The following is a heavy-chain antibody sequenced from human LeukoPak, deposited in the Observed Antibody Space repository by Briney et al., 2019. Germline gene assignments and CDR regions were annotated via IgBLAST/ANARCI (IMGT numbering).Heavy chain of an antibody. J-gene: IGHJ4*02. CDR3: AKVIAVAGIAFDY. D-gene: IGHD6-19*01. CDR2: ISYSGANR. CDR1: GFTFNSYG. V-gene: IGHV3-30*18. Sequence: GGSLRLSCAVSGFTFNSYGMHWVRQAPGQGLEWVAYISYSGANRYYTDSVKGRFTISRDNSKNTLYLQMNSLRAEDTAVYYCAKVIAVAGIAFDYWGQGTLVTVSS.